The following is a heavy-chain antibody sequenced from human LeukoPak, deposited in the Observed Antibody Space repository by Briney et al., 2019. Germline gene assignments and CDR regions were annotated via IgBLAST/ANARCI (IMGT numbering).Heavy chain of an antibody. Sequence: SETLSLTCAVYGGPFSGYYWSWIRQPPGKGLEWIGEINHSGSTNYNPSLKSRVTISVDTSKNQFSLKLSSVTAADTAVYYCARVVGYCSSTSCYFDYYYYYMDVWGKGTTVTVSS. CDR2: INHSGST. CDR1: GGPFSGYY. J-gene: IGHJ6*03. CDR3: ARVVGYCSSTSCYFDYYYYYMDV. V-gene: IGHV4-34*01. D-gene: IGHD2-2*01.